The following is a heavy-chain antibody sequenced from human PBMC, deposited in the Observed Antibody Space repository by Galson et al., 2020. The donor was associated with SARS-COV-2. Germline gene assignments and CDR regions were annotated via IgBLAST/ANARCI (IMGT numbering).Heavy chain of an antibody. CDR3: ARGKDTIFGVVIIPGWFDP. J-gene: IGHJ5*02. D-gene: IGHD3-3*01. CDR1: GGSISSYY. Sequence: SETLSLTCTVSGGSISSYYWSWIRQPPGKGLEWIGYIYYSGSTNYNPSLKSRVTISVDTSKNQLSLKLSSVTAADTAVYYCARGKDTIFGVVIIPGWFDPWGQGTLVTVSS. CDR2: IYYSGST. V-gene: IGHV4-59*01.